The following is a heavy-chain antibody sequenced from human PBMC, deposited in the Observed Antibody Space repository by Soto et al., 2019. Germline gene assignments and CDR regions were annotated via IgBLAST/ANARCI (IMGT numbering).Heavy chain of an antibody. CDR2: ISSSGSTI. J-gene: IGHJ3*02. D-gene: IGHD2-8*01. CDR3: ARDFTNCTNGVCLPDAFDI. CDR1: DFTFSIYE. V-gene: IGHV3-48*03. Sequence: WGSLLLSCAASDFTFSIYEMNWVRQAPGNGLDWVSYISSSGSTIYYADSVNGRFTISRDNAKNSLYLQMNSLRAEDTAVYYCARDFTNCTNGVCLPDAFDIWGQGTMVTVSS.